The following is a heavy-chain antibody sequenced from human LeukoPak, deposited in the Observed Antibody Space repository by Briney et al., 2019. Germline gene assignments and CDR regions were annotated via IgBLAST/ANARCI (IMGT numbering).Heavy chain of an antibody. CDR1: GFTFSSYA. V-gene: IGHV3-30-3*01. D-gene: IGHD4-17*01. Sequence: PGRSLRLSCAASGFTFSSYAMHWVRQAPGKGLEWVAVISYDGSNKYYADSVKGRFTISRDNSKNTLYLQMNSLRPEDTAVYYCARTTPNDYGDYGVDYWGQGTLVTVSS. CDR3: ARTTPNDYGDYGVDY. CDR2: ISYDGSNK. J-gene: IGHJ4*02.